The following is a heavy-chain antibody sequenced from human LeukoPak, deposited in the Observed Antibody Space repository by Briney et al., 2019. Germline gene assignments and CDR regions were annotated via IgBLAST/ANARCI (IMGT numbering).Heavy chain of an antibody. CDR3: ARERGGGPTSVLLWFGETKGCNWFDP. CDR2: IYASGGT. D-gene: IGHD3-10*01. V-gene: IGHV4-61*09. Sequence: PSETLSLTCTVSGGSIISGSYYWSWIRQPAGKGLEWIGHIYASGGTKYNPSLESRVTISVDTSKNQFSLKLSSVTAADTAVYYCARERGGGPTSVLLWFGETKGCNWFDPWGQGTLVTVSS. J-gene: IGHJ5*02. CDR1: GGSIISGSYY.